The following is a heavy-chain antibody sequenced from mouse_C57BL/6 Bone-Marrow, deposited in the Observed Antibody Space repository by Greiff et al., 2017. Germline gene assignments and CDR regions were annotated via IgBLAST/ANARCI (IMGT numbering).Heavy chain of an antibody. V-gene: IGHV1-15*01. D-gene: IGHD2-2*01. CDR1: GYTFTDYE. Sequence: VKLKQSGAELVRPGASVTLSCKASGYTFTDYEMHWVKQTPVHGLEWIGAIDPETGGTAYNQKFKGKAILTADKSSSTAYMELRSLTSEDSAVYYCAPLYGYDGAWFAYWGQGTRVTVSA. CDR3: APLYGYDGAWFAY. J-gene: IGHJ3*01. CDR2: IDPETGGT.